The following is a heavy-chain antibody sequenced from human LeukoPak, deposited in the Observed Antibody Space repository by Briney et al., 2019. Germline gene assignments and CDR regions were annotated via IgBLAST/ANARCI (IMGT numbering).Heavy chain of an antibody. Sequence: KSGGSLRLSCAASGFTFSTYAMSWVRQAPGKGLEWVSSISSSSSYIYYADSVKGRFTISRDNAKNSLYLQMNSLRAEDTAVYYCARGDYGEYYFDYWGQGTLVTVSS. CDR3: ARGDYGEYYFDY. D-gene: IGHD4-17*01. CDR1: GFTFSTYA. CDR2: ISSSSSYI. V-gene: IGHV3-21*01. J-gene: IGHJ4*02.